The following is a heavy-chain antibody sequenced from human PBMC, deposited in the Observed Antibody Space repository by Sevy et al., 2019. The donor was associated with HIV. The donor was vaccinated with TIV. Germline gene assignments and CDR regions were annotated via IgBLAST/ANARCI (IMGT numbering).Heavy chain of an antibody. CDR1: GFTFSRYG. D-gene: IGHD6-19*01. J-gene: IGHJ4*02. Sequence: GGSLRLSCAASGFTFSRYGMHWVRQAPGKGLEWVASIRFDGNNKHYVDSVMGRFTISRDDSKNTLYLQMNSLRSEDTALYYCAKDSVARNLHFDYWGQGALVTVSS. V-gene: IGHV3-30*02. CDR3: AKDSVARNLHFDY. CDR2: IRFDGNNK.